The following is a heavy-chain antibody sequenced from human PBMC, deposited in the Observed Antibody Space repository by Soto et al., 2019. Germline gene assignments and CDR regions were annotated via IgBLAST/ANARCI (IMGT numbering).Heavy chain of an antibody. J-gene: IGHJ2*01. V-gene: IGHV3-66*01. CDR3: ASAVRTHRCFDL. D-gene: IGHD2-8*01. CDR1: GFTVTSSY. Sequence: EVQLVESGGGLVQPGESLRLSCAASGFTVTSSYMSWVRQAPGKGLEWVSIIYDGGNTFYADSVKGRVTISRDSSKNTLYLQMNSLRVGDTAVYYCASAVRTHRCFDLWGRGTLVTVSS. CDR2: IYDGGNT.